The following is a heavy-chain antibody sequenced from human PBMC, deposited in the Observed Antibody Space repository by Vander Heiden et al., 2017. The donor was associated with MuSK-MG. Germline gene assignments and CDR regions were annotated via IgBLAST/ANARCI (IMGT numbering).Heavy chain of an antibody. V-gene: IGHV3-30-3*01. CDR2: ISYDGSNK. CDR1: ALTFTSYA. CDR3: ARDSVAGDEGDYYFDY. J-gene: IGHJ4*02. D-gene: IGHD7-27*01. Sequence: QVQLVESGGGVVHPGRSLRLPCAAPALTFTSYARHWVRPAPGKGLEWVAVISYDGSNKNYADSVKGRFTNSRDNSKNTLYLQMNSLRAEDTAVYYCARDSVAGDEGDYYFDYWGRGTLVTVSS.